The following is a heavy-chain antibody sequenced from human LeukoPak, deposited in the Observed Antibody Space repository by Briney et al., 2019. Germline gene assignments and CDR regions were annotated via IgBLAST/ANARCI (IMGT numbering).Heavy chain of an antibody. CDR1: GYSISRGYY. J-gene: IGHJ1*01. D-gene: IGHD3-22*01. Sequence: SETLSLTCAVSGYSISRGYYWGWARQPPGKGLEWIGNIDYSGTTYYSAPLRGRATISADTSKNQFSLKLNSVTAADTAVYYCTRAGSSGYYYFQRWGQGTLVTVSS. CDR3: TRAGSSGYYYFQR. CDR2: IDYSGTT. V-gene: IGHV4-38-2*01.